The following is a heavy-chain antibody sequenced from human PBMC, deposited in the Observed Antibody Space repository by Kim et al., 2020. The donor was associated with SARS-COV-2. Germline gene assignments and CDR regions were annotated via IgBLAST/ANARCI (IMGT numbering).Heavy chain of an antibody. CDR2: ISSSSSTI. D-gene: IGHD1-26*01. V-gene: IGHV3-48*02. CDR1: GFTFSSYS. CDR3: ARDREGAPKGYYYGMDV. Sequence: GGSLRLSCAASGFTFSSYSMNWVRQAPGKGLEWVSYISSSSSTIYYADSVKGRFTISRDNAKNSLYLQMNSLRDEDTAVYYCARDREGAPKGYYYGMDVWGQGTTVTVSS. J-gene: IGHJ6*02.